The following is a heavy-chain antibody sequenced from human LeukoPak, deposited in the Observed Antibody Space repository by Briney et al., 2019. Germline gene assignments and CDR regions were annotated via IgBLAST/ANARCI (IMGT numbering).Heavy chain of an antibody. CDR3: ARRRWGANSFFDY. D-gene: IGHD1-26*01. CDR2: IKQDGSEK. J-gene: IGHJ4*02. Sequence: GGSLRLSCGASGFTFSSYGMSWVRQAPGKGLEWVANIKQDGSEKYYVDSVKGRFTISRDNAKNSLYLQMNSLRAEDTAVYYCARRRWGANSFFDYWGQGTLVTVSS. CDR1: GFTFSSYG. V-gene: IGHV3-7*01.